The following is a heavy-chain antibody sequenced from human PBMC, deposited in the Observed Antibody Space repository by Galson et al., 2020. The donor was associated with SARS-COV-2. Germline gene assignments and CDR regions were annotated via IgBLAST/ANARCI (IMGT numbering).Heavy chain of an antibody. CDR3: SREAQGSGAKSLDY. CDR2: IYSGGNT. CDR1: GLTVSSNY. V-gene: IGHV3-66*01. Sequence: GGSLRLSCAASGLTVSSNYMSWVRQAPGKGLEWISVIYSGGNTYYADSVKGRFTISRDTSENTVYLQMNSLRAEDTAVYYCSREAQGSGAKSLDYWGQGTLVTVSS. J-gene: IGHJ4*02. D-gene: IGHD3-10*01.